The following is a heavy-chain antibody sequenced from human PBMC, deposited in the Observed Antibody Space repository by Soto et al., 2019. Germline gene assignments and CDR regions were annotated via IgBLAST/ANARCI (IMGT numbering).Heavy chain of an antibody. CDR2: IIPSGGST. Sequence: QVQLVQSGAEVKKPGASVRVSCKASGYTFTTYFIHWVRQAPGQGLEWMGMIIPSGGSTTYAQKFQDRVTMTTDTSTSTVYMELSSLRFEDTAVYYCARTYYYDSNDYVFDYWGQGTLVTVSS. D-gene: IGHD3-22*01. J-gene: IGHJ4*02. CDR1: GYTFTTYF. CDR3: ARTYYYDSNDYVFDY. V-gene: IGHV1-46*01.